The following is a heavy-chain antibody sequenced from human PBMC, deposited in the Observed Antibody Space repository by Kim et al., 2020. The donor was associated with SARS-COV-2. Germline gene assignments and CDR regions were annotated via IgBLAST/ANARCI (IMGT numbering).Heavy chain of an antibody. D-gene: IGHD3-16*02. CDR3: ARGVITFGGVIPSAIFDY. CDR2: IIPILGIA. J-gene: IGHJ4*02. CDR1: GGTFSSYA. Sequence: SVKVSCKASGGTFSSYAISWVRQAPGQGLEWMGRIIPILGIANYAQKFQGRVTITADKSTSTAYMELSSLRSEDTAVYYCARGVITFGGVIPSAIFDYWGQGTLVTVSS. V-gene: IGHV1-69*04.